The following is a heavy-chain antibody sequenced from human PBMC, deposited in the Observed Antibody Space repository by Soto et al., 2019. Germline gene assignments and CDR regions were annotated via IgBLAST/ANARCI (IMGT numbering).Heavy chain of an antibody. V-gene: IGHV3-30*04. J-gene: IGHJ4*02. Sequence: GESLKISCTASGFTFSSYAMHWVRQAPGKGLEWVAVISYDGSNKYYADSVKGRFTISRDNSKNTLYLQMNSLRAEDTAVYYCARDEAGHYYYDSSGYWDWGQGTLVTVSS. CDR2: ISYDGSNK. CDR3: ARDEAGHYYYDSSGYWD. D-gene: IGHD3-22*01. CDR1: GFTFSSYA.